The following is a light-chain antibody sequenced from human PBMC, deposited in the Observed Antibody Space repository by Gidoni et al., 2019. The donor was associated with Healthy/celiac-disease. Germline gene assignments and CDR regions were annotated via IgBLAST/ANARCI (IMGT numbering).Light chain of an antibody. Sequence: DIQLTQSPSFLSASVGDRVTITCRASQGISSYLAWYQQKPGKAPKLLIYAASTLQSGVPSRFSGSGSGTEFTLTISSLQPEDFATYYCQQLNSYPPRFTFGPGTKVEIK. J-gene: IGKJ3*01. V-gene: IGKV1-9*01. CDR2: AAS. CDR1: QGISSY. CDR3: QQLNSYPPRFT.